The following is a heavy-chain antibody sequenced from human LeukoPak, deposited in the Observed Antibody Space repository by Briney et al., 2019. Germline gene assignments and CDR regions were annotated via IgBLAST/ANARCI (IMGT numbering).Heavy chain of an antibody. CDR2: SSGSSI. J-gene: IGHJ4*02. D-gene: IGHD6-13*01. CDR1: GFTFSDYY. Sequence: GGSLRLSCAASGFTFSDYYMRWIRQAPGKGLEWVSYSSGSSIYYADFVKGRFTISRDNAKNSLYLQMNSLRAADTAVYYCAREGSSSWYVDYWGQGTLVTVSS. V-gene: IGHV3-11*01. CDR3: AREGSSSWYVDY.